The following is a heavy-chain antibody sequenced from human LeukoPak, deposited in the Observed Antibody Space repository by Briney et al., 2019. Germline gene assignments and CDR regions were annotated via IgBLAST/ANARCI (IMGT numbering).Heavy chain of an antibody. CDR2: IIPIFGTA. V-gene: IGHV1-69*06. CDR3: ARDRYGSGSYPAFDI. Sequence: SVKVSCKASGGTFISYAISWVRQAPGQGLEWMGGIIPIFGTANYAQKFQGRVTITADKSTSTAYMELSSLRSEDTAVYYCARDRYGSGSYPAFDIWGQGTMVTVSS. CDR1: GGTFISYA. J-gene: IGHJ3*02. D-gene: IGHD3-10*01.